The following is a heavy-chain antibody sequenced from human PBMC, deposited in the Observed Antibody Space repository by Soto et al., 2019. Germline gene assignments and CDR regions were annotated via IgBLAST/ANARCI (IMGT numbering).Heavy chain of an antibody. Sequence: GGSLRLSCAASGFTVSSYIMNWVRPAPGKGLEWVSYISSSSSTIYYADSVKGRFTISRDNAKNSLYLQMNSLRDEDTAVYYCARDLVPAAKFDAFDIWGQGTMVSVSS. CDR1: GFTVSSYI. V-gene: IGHV3-48*02. CDR2: ISSSSSTI. D-gene: IGHD2-2*01. J-gene: IGHJ3*02. CDR3: ARDLVPAAKFDAFDI.